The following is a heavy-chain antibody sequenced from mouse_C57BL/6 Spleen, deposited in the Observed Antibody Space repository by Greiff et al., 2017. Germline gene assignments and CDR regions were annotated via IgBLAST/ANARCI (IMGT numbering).Heavy chain of an antibody. V-gene: IGHV2-6*03. CDR1: GFSLTSYG. CDR3: ARYDCYYNAMDY. J-gene: IGHJ4*01. CDR2: IWSDGST. Sequence: VKLVESGPGLVAPSQSLSITCTVSGFSLTSYGVHWVRQPPGKGLEWLVVIWSDGSTTYNSALKSRLSISKDNSKSQVFLKMNSIQTDDTAMYYCARYDCYYNAMDYWGQGTSVTVSS. D-gene: IGHD2-3*01.